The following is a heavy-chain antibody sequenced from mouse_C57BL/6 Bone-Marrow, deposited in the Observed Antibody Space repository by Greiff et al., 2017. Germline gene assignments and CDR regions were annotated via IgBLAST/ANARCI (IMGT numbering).Heavy chain of an antibody. CDR3: ARGLPSLLLLDY. V-gene: IGHV1-61*01. D-gene: IGHD1-1*01. CDR2: IYPSDSET. Sequence: QVQLQQPGAELVRPGSSVKLSCKASGYTFTSYWMDWVKQRPGQGLEWIGNIYPSDSETHYNQKFKDKATLTVDKSSSTAYMQLSSLTSEDSAVYYCARGLPSLLLLDYWGQGTTLTVSS. CDR1: GYTFTSYW. J-gene: IGHJ2*01.